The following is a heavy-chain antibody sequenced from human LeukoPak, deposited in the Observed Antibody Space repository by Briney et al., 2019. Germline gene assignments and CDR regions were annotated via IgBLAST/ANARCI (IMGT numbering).Heavy chain of an antibody. V-gene: IGHV4-34*01. J-gene: IGHJ3*02. CDR3: ASGGREENDAFDI. CDR1: GGSFSGYY. CDR2: IKHSGST. Sequence: SETLSLTCAVYGGSFSGYYWSWIRQPPGKGLEWIGEIKHSGSTYYNPSLKSRVTISVDTSKNQFSLKLSSVTAADTAVYYCASGGREENDAFDIWGQGTMVTVSS.